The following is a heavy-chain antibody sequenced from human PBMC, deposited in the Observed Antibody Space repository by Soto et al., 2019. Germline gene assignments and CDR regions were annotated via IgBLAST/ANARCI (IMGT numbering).Heavy chain of an antibody. CDR3: ARHIVAGTTPDAFDI. V-gene: IGHV3-7*01. J-gene: IGHJ3*02. CDR1: GFTFSTYW. CDR2: IKQDGSEE. Sequence: EMQLVESGGGLVQPGGSLRLTCAASGFTFSTYWMSWVRQAPGKGLEWVANIKQDGSEEYYVDSVKGRFTISRDNAKNSLYLQMNSLRAEDTAVFYCARHIVAGTTPDAFDIRGQGTMVTVSS. D-gene: IGHD6-19*01.